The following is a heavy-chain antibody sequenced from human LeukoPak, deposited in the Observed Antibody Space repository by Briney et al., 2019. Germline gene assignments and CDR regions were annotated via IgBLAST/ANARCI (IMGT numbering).Heavy chain of an antibody. CDR2: IYYSGST. Sequence: PSETLSLTCTVSGSSISSSSYYWSWIRQPPGKGLEWIGYIYYSGSTNYNPSLKSRVTISVDTSKNQFSLKLSSVTAADTAVYYCARGMGYSYGSPTYDYWGQGTLVTVSS. CDR1: GSSISSSSYY. V-gene: IGHV4-61*01. J-gene: IGHJ4*02. CDR3: ARGMGYSYGSPTYDY. D-gene: IGHD5-18*01.